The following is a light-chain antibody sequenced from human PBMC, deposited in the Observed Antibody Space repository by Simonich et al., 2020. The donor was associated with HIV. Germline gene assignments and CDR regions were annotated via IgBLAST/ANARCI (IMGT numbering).Light chain of an antibody. CDR3: QQYYSSPPT. V-gene: IGKV4-1*01. J-gene: IGKJ3*01. Sequence: DIVMTQSPDSLAVSLGERATINCKSSQSVLSSSNNKTYLAGYQQKPGHPPKLLIYWAATRESGVPDRFSGSGSGKDVTLTISSLQAEDVAVYYCQQYYSSPPTFGPGTKVDIK. CDR1: QSVLSSSNNKTY. CDR2: WAA.